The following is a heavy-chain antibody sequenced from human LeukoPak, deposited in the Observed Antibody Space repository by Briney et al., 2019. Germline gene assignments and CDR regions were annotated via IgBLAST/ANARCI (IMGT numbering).Heavy chain of an antibody. J-gene: IGHJ4*02. CDR1: GFTFSSYW. V-gene: IGHV3-74*01. D-gene: IGHD6-19*01. Sequence: GGSLRLSCAASGFTFSSYWMHWVRQAPGKGLVWVSRINSDGSSTTYADSVTGRFTISRDNAKNTLYLQMNSLRAEDTGVYFCARVFSGWYFYFDNWGQGTLVTVSS. CDR2: INSDGSST. CDR3: ARVFSGWYFYFDN.